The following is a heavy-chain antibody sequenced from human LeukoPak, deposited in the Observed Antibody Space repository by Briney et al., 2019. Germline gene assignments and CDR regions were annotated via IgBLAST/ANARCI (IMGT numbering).Heavy chain of an antibody. D-gene: IGHD6-13*01. V-gene: IGHV3-23*01. J-gene: IGHJ4*02. CDR1: GFTFSSYA. CDR2: ISITGGTT. Sequence: PGGSLRLSCAASGFTFSSYAMSWVRQAPGKGLEWVSVISITGGTTYYADPVKGRFTISRDNSKNTLYLQMSSLRAEDTAIYYCATSPCWGPAAAGMRFDYWGQGTLVTVSS. CDR3: ATSPCWGPAAAGMRFDY.